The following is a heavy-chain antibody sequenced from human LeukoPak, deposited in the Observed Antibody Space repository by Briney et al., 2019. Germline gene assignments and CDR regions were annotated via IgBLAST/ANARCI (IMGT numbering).Heavy chain of an antibody. D-gene: IGHD4-17*01. Sequence: SETLSLTCAVYGGSFSGCYRSWIRQPPGKGLEWIGEINHSGSTNYNPSLKSRVTISVDTSKNQFSLKLSSVTAADTAVYYCARGQGDYGDYEGGGDYWGQGTLVTVSS. J-gene: IGHJ4*02. CDR2: INHSGST. V-gene: IGHV4-34*01. CDR3: ARGQGDYGDYEGGGDY. CDR1: GGSFSGCY.